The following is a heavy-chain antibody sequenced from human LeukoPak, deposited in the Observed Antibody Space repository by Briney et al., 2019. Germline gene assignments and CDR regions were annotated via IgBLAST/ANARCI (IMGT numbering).Heavy chain of an antibody. CDR1: GGSFSGYY. D-gene: IGHD3-10*01. J-gene: IGHJ4*02. CDR3: ARGLLWFGEYYFDY. Sequence: SETLSLTCAVYGGSFSGYYWSWIRQPPGKGLEWIGEINHSGSTNYNPSLKSRVIISVDTSKNQFSLKLSSVTAADTAVYYCARGLLWFGEYYFDYWGQGTLVTVSS. V-gene: IGHV4-34*01. CDR2: INHSGST.